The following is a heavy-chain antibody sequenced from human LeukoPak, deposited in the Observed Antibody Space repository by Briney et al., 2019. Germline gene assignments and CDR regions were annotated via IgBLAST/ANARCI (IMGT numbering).Heavy chain of an antibody. V-gene: IGHV3-74*01. CDR1: GFTFTYHW. CDR2: IRSDGGET. CDR3: GRAAVLGSGSIDY. J-gene: IGHJ4*02. D-gene: IGHD3-10*01. Sequence: QPGGSLRLSCAASGFTFTYHWMHWVRHGPGKGLVWVSRIRSDGGETNYADSVKGRFTISRDNAKNTLYLQMNSLGAEDTAVYYCGRAAVLGSGSIDYWGQGVLVTVSS.